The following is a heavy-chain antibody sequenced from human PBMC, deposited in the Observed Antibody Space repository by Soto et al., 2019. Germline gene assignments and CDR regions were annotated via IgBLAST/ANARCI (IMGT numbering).Heavy chain of an antibody. J-gene: IGHJ4*02. Sequence: ASVKVSCKASGGTFSSYAISWVRQAPGQGLEWMGGIIPIFGTANYAQKFQGRVTITADESTSTAYMELSSLRSEDTAVYYCAQGGGDYVFDYWGQGTLVTVSS. V-gene: IGHV1-69*13. CDR1: GGTFSSYA. CDR2: IIPIFGTA. D-gene: IGHD2-21*02. CDR3: AQGGGDYVFDY.